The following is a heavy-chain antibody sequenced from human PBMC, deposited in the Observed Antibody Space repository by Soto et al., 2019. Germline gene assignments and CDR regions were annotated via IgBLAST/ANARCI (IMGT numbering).Heavy chain of an antibody. CDR3: EKERIGLQGRLDX. Sequence: GGSLRLSCAASGFSFSDYTMNWVRQAPGKGLEWVEIIIPSATTYYADPVKGRFTISRDNSKNTVYLEMNRLKSDDTAVYYCEKERIGLQGRLDXWGPGTLVTVS. J-gene: IGHJ5*02. CDR1: GFSFSDYT. V-gene: IGHV3-23*01. D-gene: IGHD4-4*01. CDR2: IIPSATT.